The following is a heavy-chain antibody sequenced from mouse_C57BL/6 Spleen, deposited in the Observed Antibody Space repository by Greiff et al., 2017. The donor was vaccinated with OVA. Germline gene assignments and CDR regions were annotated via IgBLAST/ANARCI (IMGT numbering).Heavy chain of an antibody. CDR1: GFTFSSYA. CDR2: ISDGGSYT. D-gene: IGHD1-1*01. J-gene: IGHJ2*01. V-gene: IGHV5-4*01. CDR3: AREEGLGTVVEYFDD. Sequence: EVKLMESGGGLVKPGGSLKLSCAASGFTFSSYAMSWVRQTPEKRLEWVATISDGGSYTYYPDNVKGRFTISRDNAKNNLYLQMSHLKSEDTAMYYCAREEGLGTVVEYFDDWGQGTTLTVSS.